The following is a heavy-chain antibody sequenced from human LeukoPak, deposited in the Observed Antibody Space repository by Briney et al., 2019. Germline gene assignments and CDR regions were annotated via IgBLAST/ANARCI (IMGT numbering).Heavy chain of an antibody. CDR1: GFTFSSYW. CDR2: INTDGRST. V-gene: IGHV3-74*01. Sequence: GGSLRLSCAASGFTFSSYWMYWVRQAPGKGLVWVSRINTDGRSTSYADSVKGRFTISRDNAKNTLYLQMNSLRVEDTAVCYCARDGISWYHRRFDYWGQGTLVTVSS. J-gene: IGHJ4*02. CDR3: ARDGISWYHRRFDY. D-gene: IGHD6-13*01.